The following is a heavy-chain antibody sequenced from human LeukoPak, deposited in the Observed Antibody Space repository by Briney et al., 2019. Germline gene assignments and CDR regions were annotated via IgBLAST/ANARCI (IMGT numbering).Heavy chain of an antibody. J-gene: IGHJ6*03. Sequence: SGPVLVKPTQTLTLTCTFSGFSLSTSGMCVSWIRQPPGKALEWLARIDWDDDKFYSTSLKTRLTISRDTSKNQVVLTMTNMDPVDTATYYCAHRQSRYYDSSGYYPYYYYMDVWGKGTTVTVSS. D-gene: IGHD3-22*01. V-gene: IGHV2-70*16. CDR3: AHRQSRYYDSSGYYPYYYYMDV. CDR2: IDWDDDK. CDR1: GFSLSTSGMC.